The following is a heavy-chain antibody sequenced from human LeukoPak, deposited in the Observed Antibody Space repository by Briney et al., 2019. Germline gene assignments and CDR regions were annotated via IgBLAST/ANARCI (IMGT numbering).Heavy chain of an antibody. CDR3: AKDVLNCAGGSCYRSDYYYGFDV. Sequence: GGSLRLSCAASGFGFSNYAMRWGREAPGKGLERVSIISGSGDTTSFADSVKGRFTISRGNSKDTLYLQMNSLRAEDTAIYYCAKDVLNCAGGSCYRSDYYYGFDVWGQGTTVTVSS. CDR2: ISGSGDTT. CDR1: GFGFSNYA. V-gene: IGHV3-23*01. D-gene: IGHD2-15*01. J-gene: IGHJ6*02.